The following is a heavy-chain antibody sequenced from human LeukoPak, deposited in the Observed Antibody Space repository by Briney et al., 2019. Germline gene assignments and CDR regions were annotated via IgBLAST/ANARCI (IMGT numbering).Heavy chain of an antibody. CDR1: GFTFSSYG. Sequence: GGSLRLSCAASGFTFSSYGMHWVRQAPGKGLEWVAVISDDGSIKNYVNSVKGRFTISRDRSENTLYLQMNGLRGEDTAMYYCARKSGVGAVPADLWGRGTLVTVSS. CDR3: ARKSGVGAVPADL. CDR2: ISDDGSIK. J-gene: IGHJ2*01. V-gene: IGHV3-30*03. D-gene: IGHD1-26*01.